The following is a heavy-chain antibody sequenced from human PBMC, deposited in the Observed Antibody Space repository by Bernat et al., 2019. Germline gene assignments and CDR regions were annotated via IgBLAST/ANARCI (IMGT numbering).Heavy chain of an antibody. CDR3: AHSNGYSYGFYYYYGMDV. V-gene: IGHV2-5*02. Sequence: QITLKESGPTLVKPTQTLTLTCTFSGFSLSTSGVGVGWIRQPPGKALEWLALIYWDDDKRYSPSLKSRLTITKDTSKNPVVLTMTNMDPVDTATYYCAHSNGYSYGFYYYYGMDVWGQGTTVTVSS. J-gene: IGHJ6*02. CDR2: IYWDDDK. CDR1: GFSLSTSGVG. D-gene: IGHD5-18*01.